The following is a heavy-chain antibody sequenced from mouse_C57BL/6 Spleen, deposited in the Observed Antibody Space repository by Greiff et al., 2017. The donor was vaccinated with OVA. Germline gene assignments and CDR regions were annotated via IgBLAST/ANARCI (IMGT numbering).Heavy chain of an antibody. J-gene: IGHJ2*01. CDR1: GYTFTSYW. D-gene: IGHD2-12*01. CDR3: ERLQNNYDGAFDY. V-gene: IGHV1-72*01. Sequence: QVQLQQPGAELVKPGASVKLSCKASGYTFTSYWMHWVKQRPGRGLEWIGRIDPNSGGTKYNEKFKSKATLTVDKPSSTAYMQLSSLTSEDSAFYYCERLQNNYDGAFDYWGQGTPLTVSS. CDR2: IDPNSGGT.